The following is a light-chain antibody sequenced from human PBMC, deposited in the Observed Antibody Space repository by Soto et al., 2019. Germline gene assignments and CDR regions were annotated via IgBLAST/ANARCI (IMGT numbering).Light chain of an antibody. V-gene: IGLV2-8*01. CDR3: CSYAGNDNFYV. Sequence: LTQPAYATGSDGHSLTITSTKTSSDVGGYNYVSWYQQHPGKAPKLMIYEFSRRPSGVPDRFSGSRSANTAFLTVSGLQAEDEADYYCCSYAGNDNFYVFGTGTKVTVL. CDR1: SSDVGGYNY. CDR2: EFS. J-gene: IGLJ1*01.